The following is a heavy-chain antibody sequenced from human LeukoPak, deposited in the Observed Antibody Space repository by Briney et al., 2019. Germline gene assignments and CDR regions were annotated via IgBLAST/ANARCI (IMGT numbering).Heavy chain of an antibody. Sequence: ASVKVSCKVSGYTLTELSMHWVRQAPGKGLEWMGGFDPEDGETIYAQKFQGRVTMTTDTSTSTAYMELRSLRSDDTAVYYCARDEYCSSTSCYWRHWGQGTLVTVSS. V-gene: IGHV1-24*01. J-gene: IGHJ4*02. CDR1: GYTLTELS. D-gene: IGHD2-2*01. CDR3: ARDEYCSSTSCYWRH. CDR2: FDPEDGET.